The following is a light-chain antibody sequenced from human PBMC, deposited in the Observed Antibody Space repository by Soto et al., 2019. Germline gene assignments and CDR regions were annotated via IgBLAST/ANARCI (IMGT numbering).Light chain of an antibody. CDR1: QTITNR. J-gene: IGKJ1*01. CDR2: DAS. CDR3: QQYNYYRT. V-gene: IGKV1-5*01. Sequence: DIQMTQSPATVSASVGGRVTLTCRASQTITNRLAWYQQRPGQAPKLLIYDASTLKGGVPARFSGSGSGTEFTLTISSLQPNDSATYYCQQYNYYRTFGQGTKVEIK.